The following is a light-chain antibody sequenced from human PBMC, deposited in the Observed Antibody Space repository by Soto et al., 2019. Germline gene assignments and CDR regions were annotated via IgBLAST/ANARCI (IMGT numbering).Light chain of an antibody. Sequence: QSALTQPASVSGSPGQSITISCTGTSSDIGAYNYVSWYQHHPGKAPNLIIYDVSRRPSGVSNRFSGSKSGNTASLTISGLQAEDETEYYCTSYTSGHTVVFGGGTKLTVL. J-gene: IGLJ2*01. CDR3: TSYTSGHTVV. V-gene: IGLV2-14*03. CDR1: SSDIGAYNY. CDR2: DVS.